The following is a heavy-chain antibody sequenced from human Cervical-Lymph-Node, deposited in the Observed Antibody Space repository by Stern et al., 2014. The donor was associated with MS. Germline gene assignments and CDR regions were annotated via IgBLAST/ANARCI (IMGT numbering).Heavy chain of an antibody. J-gene: IGHJ4*02. CDR2: IYWNDDE. CDR1: GFTLTTSGVG. D-gene: IGHD2-21*01. CDR3: AHVSDMWSLPFDF. V-gene: IGHV2-5*01. Sequence: EESDPTLVKPTQTLTLTCSFSGFTLTTSGVGVGWIRQPPGKALEWLALIYWNDDERYSPSLKSRLTITKGASKNQVVLRMTNMDPVDTASYYCAHVSDMWSLPFDFWGQGTLVTVAS.